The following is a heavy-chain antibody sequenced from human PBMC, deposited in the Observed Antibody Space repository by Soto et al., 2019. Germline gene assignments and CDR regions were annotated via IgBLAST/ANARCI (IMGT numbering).Heavy chain of an antibody. CDR3: AKDVGSYSSGWPQDY. D-gene: IGHD6-19*01. J-gene: IGHJ4*02. CDR1: GFTFSSYA. CDR2: ISGSGGST. Sequence: PGGSLRLSCAASGFTFSSYAMSWVRQAPGKGLEWVSAISGSGGSTYYADSVKGRFTMSRDNSKNTLYLQMNSLRAEDTAVYYCAKDVGSYSSGWPQDYWGQGTLVTVSS. V-gene: IGHV3-23*01.